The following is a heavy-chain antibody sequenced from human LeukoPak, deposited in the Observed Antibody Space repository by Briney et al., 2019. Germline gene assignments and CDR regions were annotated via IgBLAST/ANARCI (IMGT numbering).Heavy chain of an antibody. CDR3: TRESGAFSPFGF. V-gene: IGHV4-4*02. CDR1: GGSITTTNW. J-gene: IGHJ4*02. Sequence: PSGTLSLTCAVSGGSITTTNWWSWVRQPPGKGLEWIGEVHLSGATNYNPSLESRVSMSIDKSKNHLSLEVTSVTAADTATYYCTRESGAFSPFGFWGQGTLLTVSS. CDR2: VHLSGAT. D-gene: IGHD1-26*01.